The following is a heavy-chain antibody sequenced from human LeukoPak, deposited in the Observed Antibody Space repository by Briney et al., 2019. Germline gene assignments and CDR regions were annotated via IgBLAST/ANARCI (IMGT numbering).Heavy chain of an antibody. Sequence: PGRSLRLSCAASGFTFSSYGMHWVRQAPGKGLEWVAVIWYGGSNKYYADSVKGRFTISRDNSKNTLYLQMNSLRAEDTAVYYCAKDQQLEPFHYWGQGTLVTVSS. J-gene: IGHJ4*02. CDR2: IWYGGSNK. V-gene: IGHV3-30*18. D-gene: IGHD1-1*01. CDR1: GFTFSSYG. CDR3: AKDQQLEPFHY.